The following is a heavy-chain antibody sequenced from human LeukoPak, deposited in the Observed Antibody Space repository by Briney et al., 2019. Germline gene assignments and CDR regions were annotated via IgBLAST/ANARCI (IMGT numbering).Heavy chain of an antibody. V-gene: IGHV3-9*01. Sequence: PGGSLRLSCAASGFTFDDYAMHWVRQAPGKGLEWVSGISWNSGSIGYADSVRGRFTISRDNAKNSLYLQMNSLRAEDTAVYYCARDSYYYGSGTLYFDYWGQGTLVTVSS. D-gene: IGHD3-10*01. CDR2: ISWNSGSI. J-gene: IGHJ4*02. CDR3: ARDSYYYGSGTLYFDY. CDR1: GFTFDDYA.